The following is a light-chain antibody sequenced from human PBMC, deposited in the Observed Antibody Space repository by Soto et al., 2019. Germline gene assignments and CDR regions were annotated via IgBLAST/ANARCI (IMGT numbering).Light chain of an antibody. CDR1: QSVSSN. CDR2: GAS. J-gene: IGKJ4*01. CDR3: QQYNTWLPLT. Sequence: EIMMTQSPATLSVSLGERATLSCRASQSVSSNLAWYKQKPGQAPRLLIYGASTRATGIPARFSGSGSVTEFTLTISSLHYEDFAVYYCQQYNTWLPLTFGGGTKVDIK. V-gene: IGKV3-15*01.